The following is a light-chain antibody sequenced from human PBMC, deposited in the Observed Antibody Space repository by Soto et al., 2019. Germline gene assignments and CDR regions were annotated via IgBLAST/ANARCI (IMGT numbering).Light chain of an antibody. V-gene: IGKV1-6*01. Sequence: AIQLTQSPSSLSASVGDRVTITCRADQSIRNDLCWYQQKPGKAPKLLIWAASNLQTGVPSRFSGSGSGTDFTLTISSLQPEDSATYYCLQDVNFPRTFGQGTKVEI. CDR3: LQDVNFPRT. J-gene: IGKJ1*01. CDR1: QSIRND. CDR2: AAS.